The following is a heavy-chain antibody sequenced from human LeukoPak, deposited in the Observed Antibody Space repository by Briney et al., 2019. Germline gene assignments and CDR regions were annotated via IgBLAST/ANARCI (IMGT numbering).Heavy chain of an antibody. V-gene: IGHV3-21*01. CDR3: AKGLSRDSFAVDY. D-gene: IGHD2-21*02. CDR2: ITSSSEDI. Sequence: PGGSLRLSCGASGFVFSDYSMHWVRQAPGKGLEWVSCITSSSEDIHYADSVKGRFTMSRDNAKNSLSLQMNNLSADDTAVYYCAKGLSRDSFAVDYWGQGTPVTVSS. CDR1: GFVFSDYS. J-gene: IGHJ4*02.